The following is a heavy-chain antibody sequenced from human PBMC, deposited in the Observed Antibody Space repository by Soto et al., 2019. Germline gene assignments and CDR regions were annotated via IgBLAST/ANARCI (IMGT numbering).Heavy chain of an antibody. CDR2: IIPIFGTV. Sequence: QVQLLQSGAEVKKPGSSVRVSCEASGGTFRTYAISWVRQAPGQGLEWMGEIIPIFGTVNYAQKFQGRVTITADESTTTVYMDLRTPRSEDTAVYYCAKGAVAGTPTSYYYYGRDVWGQGPTVIVSS. CDR3: AKGAVAGTPTSYYYYGRDV. D-gene: IGHD6-19*01. J-gene: IGHJ6*02. CDR1: GGTFRTYA. V-gene: IGHV1-69*12.